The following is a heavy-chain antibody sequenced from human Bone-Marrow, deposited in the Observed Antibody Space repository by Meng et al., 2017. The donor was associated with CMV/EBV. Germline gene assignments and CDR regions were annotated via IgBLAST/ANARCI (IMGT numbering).Heavy chain of an antibody. CDR3: AKDHYYDSRPYYYYYGMDV. Sequence: GESLKISCAASGFTFSSYAMSWVRQAPGKGLEWVSAISGSGGSTYYADSVKGRFTISRDNSKNTLYLQMNSLRAEDTAVYYCAKDHYYDSRPYYYYYGMDVWAQGTTVTVSS. CDR2: ISGSGGST. CDR1: GFTFSSYA. J-gene: IGHJ6*02. D-gene: IGHD3-22*01. V-gene: IGHV3-23*01.